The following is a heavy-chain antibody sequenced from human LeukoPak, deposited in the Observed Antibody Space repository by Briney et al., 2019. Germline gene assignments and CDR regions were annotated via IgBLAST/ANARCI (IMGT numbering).Heavy chain of an antibody. CDR3: ARGGSGYDSNPYFDY. CDR1: GGTFSGYY. D-gene: IGHD5-12*01. J-gene: IGHJ4*02. Sequence: SGTLSLTCAVYGGTFSGYYWSWIRQPPGKGLEWIGEINHSGSTKYNPYPKSRVTITVKNTKNQFSQKLSSVTAADTAVYYCARGGSGYDSNPYFDYWGQGTLVSVSS. CDR2: INHSGST. V-gene: IGHV4-34*01.